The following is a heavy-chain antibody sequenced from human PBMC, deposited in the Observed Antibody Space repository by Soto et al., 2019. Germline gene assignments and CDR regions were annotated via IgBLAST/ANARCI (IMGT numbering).Heavy chain of an antibody. V-gene: IGHV3-72*01. CDR3: TIEGAYPGPDFDY. D-gene: IGHD3-16*01. CDR1: GFTFSDRY. Sequence: GSLRLSCAASGFTFSDRYMDWVRQAPGKGLEWVGRTKDKANSYTTEYAASVKGRFTISRDDSRNSVYLQMNSLKTDDTAVYYCTIEGAYPGPDFDYWGQGTLVTVSS. J-gene: IGHJ4*02. CDR2: TKDKANSYTT.